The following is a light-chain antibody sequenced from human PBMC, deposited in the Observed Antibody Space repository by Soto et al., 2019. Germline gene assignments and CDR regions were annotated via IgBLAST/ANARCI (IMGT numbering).Light chain of an antibody. V-gene: IGKV1-5*01. J-gene: IGKJ1*01. CDR3: QHHNSYSQT. Sequence: DIQMTQSPPTLSASVGDRVTITCRASQSIRHYLAWYQQMPGKASKLLIYGASTLQSWVPSRFNGSRSWTEFTLTISSLQPDDFGTYFCQHHNSYSQTFGQATKVEIK. CDR1: QSIRHY. CDR2: GAS.